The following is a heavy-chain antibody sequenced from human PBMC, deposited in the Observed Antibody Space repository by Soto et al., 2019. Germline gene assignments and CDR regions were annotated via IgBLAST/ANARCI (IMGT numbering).Heavy chain of an antibody. CDR2: IFYSGSP. CDR1: VGSINNYY. CDR3: ARGNDYGRY. Sequence: PSETLCFTCTISVGSINNYYWGWIRQPPGKGLEWIGYIFYSGSPTYNPSLKSRVTISVDTSKNQFSLKLNSVTAADTAVYYCARGNDYGRYWGQGTLVTVSS. J-gene: IGHJ4*02. D-gene: IGHD4-17*01. V-gene: IGHV4-59*01.